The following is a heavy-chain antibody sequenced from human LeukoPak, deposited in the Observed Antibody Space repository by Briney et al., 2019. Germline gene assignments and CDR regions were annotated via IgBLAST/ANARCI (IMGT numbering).Heavy chain of an antibody. V-gene: IGHV3-23*01. CDR3: ARSGPTYGSGSYVHVY. J-gene: IGHJ4*02. CDR2: ISGSGGST. Sequence: PGGSLRLSCAASGFTFSSYAMSWVRQAPGKGLEWVSAISGSGGSTYYADSVKGRFTISRDNAKNSLYLQMNSLRAEDTAVYYCARSGPTYGSGSYVHVYWGQGTLVTVSS. CDR1: GFTFSSYA. D-gene: IGHD3-10*01.